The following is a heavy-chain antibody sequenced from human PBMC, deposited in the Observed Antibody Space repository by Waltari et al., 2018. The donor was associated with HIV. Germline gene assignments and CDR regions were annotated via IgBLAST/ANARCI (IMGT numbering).Heavy chain of an antibody. Sequence: QVQLQPWGAGLLKPSEPLSLTCPVSGASLSCYYWTWIRQSRGKGLEWIGEINHRRSINYGPSFKSRVTMSVDTAKNQFSLKMRPVTAADTAVYYCARGSRLGELSPSAYWGQGALITVAS. V-gene: IGHV4-34*02. CDR3: ARGSRLGELSPSAY. J-gene: IGHJ4*02. D-gene: IGHD3-16*02. CDR2: INHRRSI. CDR1: GASLSCYY.